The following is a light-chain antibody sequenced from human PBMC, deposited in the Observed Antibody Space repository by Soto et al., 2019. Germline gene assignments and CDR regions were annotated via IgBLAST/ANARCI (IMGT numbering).Light chain of an antibody. CDR2: DAT. V-gene: IGKV1-5*01. J-gene: IGKJ1*01. Sequence: DIPMTQSPSTLSASVGDRVTITCRADQSITRWLAWFQQKPGKAPSLLIYDATNLQPGVPSRFSGSGSGTEFTLTINSLQPDDFATYYCQQYNSPWTFGQGTKVEIK. CDR1: QSITRW. CDR3: QQYNSPWT.